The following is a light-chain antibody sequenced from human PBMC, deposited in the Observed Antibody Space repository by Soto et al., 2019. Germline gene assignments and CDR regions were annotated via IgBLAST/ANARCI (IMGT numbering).Light chain of an antibody. Sequence: DIQMTQSPSTLSASVGDRVTISCRASQSITPYLNWYQQRPGKAPKLLIYAASSLQSGVPSRFSGSGFGTDFTLTISSLQLEDFATYYCQQTYSTLITFGQGTRLEIK. CDR3: QQTYSTLIT. CDR1: QSITPY. CDR2: AAS. J-gene: IGKJ5*01. V-gene: IGKV1-39*01.